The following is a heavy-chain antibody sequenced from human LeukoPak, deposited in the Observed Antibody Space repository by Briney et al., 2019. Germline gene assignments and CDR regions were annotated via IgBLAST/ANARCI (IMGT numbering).Heavy chain of an antibody. J-gene: IGHJ3*02. V-gene: IGHV4-4*07. Sequence: PSDTLSLTCTVSGGSIGSYYWSWIRQPAGKGLEWIGPIYTSGTINYNPSLKSRITMSVDTSKNQFSLKLSSVTAADTAVYYCARDYFDSSGYRHDVFGIWGQGTMVTVSS. D-gene: IGHD3-22*01. CDR1: GGSIGSYY. CDR3: ARDYFDSSGYRHDVFGI. CDR2: IYTSGTI.